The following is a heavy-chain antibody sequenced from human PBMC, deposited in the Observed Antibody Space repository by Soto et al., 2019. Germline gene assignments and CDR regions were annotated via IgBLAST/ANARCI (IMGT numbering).Heavy chain of an antibody. CDR1: GYTFTSYG. D-gene: IGHD3-10*01. CDR3: ARGGLWFGEWLLWFDP. V-gene: IGHV1-18*01. CDR2: ISAYNGNT. Sequence: GXSVKVSFNASGYTFTSYGISLVRHTPGQGLEWMGWISAYNGNTNYAQKLQGRVTMTTDTSTSTAYMELRSLRYDDTAVYYCARGGLWFGEWLLWFDPWGQGTLVTVYS. J-gene: IGHJ5*02.